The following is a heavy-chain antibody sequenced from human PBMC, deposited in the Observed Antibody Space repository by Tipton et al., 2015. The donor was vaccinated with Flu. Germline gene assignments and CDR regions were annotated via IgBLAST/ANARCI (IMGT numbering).Heavy chain of an antibody. Sequence: QLVQSGAEVKKPGASVKVSCKASVYTFTSYDINWVRQATGQGLEWMGWMNPNSGNTGYAQKFQGRVTMTRSTSISTAYMELSSLGAEGTAVFYYAGAVTRAARRSGGNSYGMGVWGQGTSVSVSS. J-gene: IGHJ6*02. CDR1: VYTFTSYD. D-gene: IGHD6-6*01. V-gene: IGHV1-8*01. CDR2: MNPNSGNT. CDR3: AGAVTRAARRSGGNSYGMGV.